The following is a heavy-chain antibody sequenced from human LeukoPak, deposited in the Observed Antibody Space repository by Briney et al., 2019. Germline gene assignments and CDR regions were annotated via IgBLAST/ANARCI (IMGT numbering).Heavy chain of an antibody. V-gene: IGHV1-2*02. J-gene: IGHJ6*03. CDR2: INPNSGGT. CDR1: GYTFTGYY. D-gene: IGHD3-10*01. Sequence: GASVEVSCKASGYTFTGYYMHWVRQAPGQGLEWMGWINPNSGGTNYAQKFQGRVTMTRDTSISTAYMELSRLRSDDTAVYYCARNGAPRRDYYYYMDVWGKGTTVTVSS. CDR3: ARNGAPRRDYYYYMDV.